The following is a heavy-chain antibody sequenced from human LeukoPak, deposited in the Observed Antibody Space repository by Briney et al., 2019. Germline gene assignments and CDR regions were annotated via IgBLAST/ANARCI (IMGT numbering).Heavy chain of an antibody. V-gene: IGHV4-34*01. CDR2: INHSGST. D-gene: IGHD6-19*01. J-gene: IGHJ4*02. CDR1: GGSFSGYY. CDR3: ARGEQWLGPFDS. Sequence: SETLSLTCDVYGGSFSGYYWSWIRQPPEKGLEWIGEINHSGSTNYNPSLKSRVTISVDTSKNQFSLKLSSVTAADTAVYYCARGEQWLGPFDSWGQGTLVTVSS.